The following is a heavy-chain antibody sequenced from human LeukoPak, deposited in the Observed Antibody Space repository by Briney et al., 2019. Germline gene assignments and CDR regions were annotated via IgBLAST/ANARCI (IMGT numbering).Heavy chain of an antibody. J-gene: IGHJ3*02. CDR2: INPNSGGT. CDR1: GYTFTGYY. CDR3: ASSSGWYPFAFDI. V-gene: IGHV1-2*02. Sequence: ASVKVSCKASGYTFTGYYMHWVRQAPGQGLEWLGWINPNSGGTTYAQKFQGRVTMTRDTSISTAYMELSRLRSDDTAVYYCASSSGWYPFAFDIWGQGTMVTVSS. D-gene: IGHD6-19*01.